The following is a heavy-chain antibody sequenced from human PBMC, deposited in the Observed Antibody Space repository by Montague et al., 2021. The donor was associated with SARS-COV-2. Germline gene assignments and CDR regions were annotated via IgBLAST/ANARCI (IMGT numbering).Heavy chain of an antibody. V-gene: IGHV4-34*01. CDR2: INHSGSA. J-gene: IGHJ6*03. CDR1: GGSFSGYY. Sequence: SETLSLTCAVYGGSFSGYYWNWIRQPPGKGLEWIGEINHSGSANYNPSLKRRVTISVDTSKNQFSLELNSVTTADTAVYYCARLGEGVVPAPILGGGPYYSYCHMDVGGKGTTVTVSS. CDR3: ARLGEGVVPAPILGGGPYYSYCHMDV. D-gene: IGHD2-2*02.